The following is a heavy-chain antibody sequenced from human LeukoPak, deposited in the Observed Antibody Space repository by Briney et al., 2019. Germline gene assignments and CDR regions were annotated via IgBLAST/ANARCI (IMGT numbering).Heavy chain of an antibody. Sequence: PGGCLRLSCAASGFIFSDYAMGWVRQAPGKGLAWVSTISGSGDTTYYADSVKGRFTISRDNSKNTLYLQMNSLRAEDRAVYYCAKESPHFDFWGQGTLVTVSS. CDR1: GFIFSDYA. J-gene: IGHJ4*02. CDR2: ISGSGDTT. V-gene: IGHV3-23*01. CDR3: AKESPHFDF.